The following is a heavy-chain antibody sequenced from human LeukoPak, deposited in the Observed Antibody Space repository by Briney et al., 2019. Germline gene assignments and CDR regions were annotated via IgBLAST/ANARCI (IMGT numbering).Heavy chain of an antibody. CDR2: IYYSGST. D-gene: IGHD4-17*01. CDR1: GGSISSYY. CDR3: ARGTTVTSPTDY. V-gene: IGHV4-59*01. Sequence: SETLSLTCTVSGGSISSYYWSWIRQPPGKGLEWIGYIYYSGSTNYNPSLKSRVTISVDTSKNQFSLKLSSVTAADTAVYYCARGTTVTSPTDYWGQGTLVTVSS. J-gene: IGHJ4*02.